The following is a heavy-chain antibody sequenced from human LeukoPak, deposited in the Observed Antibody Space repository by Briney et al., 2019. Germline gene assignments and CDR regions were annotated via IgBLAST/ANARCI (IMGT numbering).Heavy chain of an antibody. CDR3: ARGVENTNGYYYVFDY. D-gene: IGHD3-22*01. CDR1: EFTFSTYE. CDR2: IKQDGTIT. J-gene: IGHJ4*02. Sequence: GGSLGLSCAASEFTFSTYEMNWVRQAPGKGLEWVANIKQDGTITYYVDSVKGRFTISRDNAKNSLYLQMSSLTAEDTVVYYCARGVENTNGYYYVFDYWGLGALVTVSS. V-gene: IGHV3-7*01.